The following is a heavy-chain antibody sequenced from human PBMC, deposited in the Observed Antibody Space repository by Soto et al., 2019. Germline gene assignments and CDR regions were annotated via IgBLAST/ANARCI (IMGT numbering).Heavy chain of an antibody. D-gene: IGHD2-2*01. CDR3: ARGYCSSTSCYEFDY. Sequence: SETLSLTCTVSSGSISSYYWNWIRQPPGKGLEWIGSIYYSGNTNYSPSLKSRVTISVDTSKKQFSLNLTSVTAADTAMYYCARGYCSSTSCYEFDYWGPGALVTDSS. CDR2: IYYSGNT. CDR1: SGSISSYY. V-gene: IGHV4-59*01. J-gene: IGHJ4*02.